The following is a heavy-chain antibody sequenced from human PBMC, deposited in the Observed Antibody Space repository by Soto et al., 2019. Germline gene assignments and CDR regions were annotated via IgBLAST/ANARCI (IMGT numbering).Heavy chain of an antibody. CDR1: GYSFTTYG. CDR3: ARHRDCNLDY. V-gene: IGHV1-18*01. Sequence: ASVKVSCKASGYSFTTYGMTGVRQAPGQGLEWMGWISTDKGNTKYAQNFQSRATLTTDTSTSTAYMELRSLRSDDTAVYYCARHRDCNLDYCGQWILVTVSS. CDR2: ISTDKGNT. D-gene: IGHD2-21*02. J-gene: IGHJ4*02.